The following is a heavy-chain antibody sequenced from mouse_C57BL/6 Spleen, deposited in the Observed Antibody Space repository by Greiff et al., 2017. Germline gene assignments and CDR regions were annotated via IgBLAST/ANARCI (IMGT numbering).Heavy chain of an antibody. Sequence: EVQLVESGGGLVKPGGSLKLSCAASGFTFSSYAMSWVRQTPEKRLEWVATISDGGSYTSYPDTVKGRFTLSRANAKTNLYLQMRLLKSEYTAMDYCARDTDSYGSSYFDYWGQGTTLTVSS. D-gene: IGHD1-1*01. CDR1: GFTFSSYA. V-gene: IGHV5-4*01. CDR2: ISDGGSYT. CDR3: ARDTDSYGSSYFDY. J-gene: IGHJ2*01.